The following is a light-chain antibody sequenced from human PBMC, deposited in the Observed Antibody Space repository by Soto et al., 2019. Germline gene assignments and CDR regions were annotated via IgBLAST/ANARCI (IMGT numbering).Light chain of an antibody. CDR2: DAS. CDR1: QDISNY. Sequence: DMQMTEAPASLSASVGDRVTITCQASQDISNYLNWYQQKPGKAPKLLIYDASNLETGVPSRFSGSGSGTDFTFTISSLQPEDIATYYCQQYDNLLLTFGGGTKVDIK. J-gene: IGKJ4*01. CDR3: QQYDNLLLT. V-gene: IGKV1-33*01.